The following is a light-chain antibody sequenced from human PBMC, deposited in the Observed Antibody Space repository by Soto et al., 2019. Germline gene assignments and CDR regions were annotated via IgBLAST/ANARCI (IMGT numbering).Light chain of an antibody. CDR1: QRVSSSY. J-gene: IGKJ1*01. V-gene: IGKV3-20*01. Sequence: EIVLTQSPGTLSLSPGERATLSCRASQRVSSSYLAWYQQKPGQAPRLLIYGASSRATGVPGRFSGSGSGTDFHLTISRLEAEDFGVYYCQQYGSSPWTFGQGTKLELK. CDR2: GAS. CDR3: QQYGSSPWT.